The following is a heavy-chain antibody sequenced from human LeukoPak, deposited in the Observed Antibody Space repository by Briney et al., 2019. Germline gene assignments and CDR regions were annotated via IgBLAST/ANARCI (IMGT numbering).Heavy chain of an antibody. CDR2: ISYDGSNE. V-gene: IGHV3-30*18. Sequence: GRSLRLSCAASGFTFSSNGMHWVRQAPGKGLEWVAVISYDGSNEYYADSVKGRFTISRDNSKNTLYLQMNSLRPEDTAVYYCAKPREGSSSWYAAGWGQGTLVTVSS. J-gene: IGHJ4*02. CDR1: GFTFSSNG. CDR3: AKPREGSSSWYAAG. D-gene: IGHD6-13*01.